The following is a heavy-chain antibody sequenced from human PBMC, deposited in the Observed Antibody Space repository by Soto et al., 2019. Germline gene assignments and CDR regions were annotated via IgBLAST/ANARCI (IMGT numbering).Heavy chain of an antibody. D-gene: IGHD6-19*01. V-gene: IGHV3-23*01. CDR2: SSGSGGTT. CDR1: GFTFKSYA. J-gene: IGHJ4*02. CDR3: AKQPYSSFVLGTFHY. Sequence: EVQLLESGGGLVQPGGSLRLSCAASGFTFKSYAMSWVRQPPGKGLEWVSGSSGSGGTTYHAASVKGRFTISRDNSKNTLYLQMNSLSVEDTAVYYCAKQPYSSFVLGTFHYWGQGALVTVSS.